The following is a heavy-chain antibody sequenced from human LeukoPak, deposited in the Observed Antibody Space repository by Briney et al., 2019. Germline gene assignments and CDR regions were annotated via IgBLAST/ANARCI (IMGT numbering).Heavy chain of an antibody. CDR3: ARQWVSDYYDNSGYYAIDY. Sequence: SETLSLTCTVSGDSISSSSYYWGWIRQPPGRGLEWIGTIYYSGSTYYNPSLKSRVTVSVDTSKNQFSLNLISVAAADTAVYYCARQWVSDYYDNSGYYAIDYWGQGTLVTVSS. V-gene: IGHV4-39*01. CDR2: IYYSGST. CDR1: GDSISSSSYY. J-gene: IGHJ4*02. D-gene: IGHD3-22*01.